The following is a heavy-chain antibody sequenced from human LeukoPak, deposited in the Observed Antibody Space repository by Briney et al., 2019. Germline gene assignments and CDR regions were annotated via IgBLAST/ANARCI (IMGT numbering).Heavy chain of an antibody. CDR2: ISGSGGST. D-gene: IGHD2-2*01. V-gene: IGHV3-23*01. CDR3: AKDTDGNIVVVPAAIPDWFDP. J-gene: IGHJ5*02. CDR1: GFTFSSYA. Sequence: GGSLRLSCAASGFTFSSYAMSWVRQAPGKGLEWVSAISGSGGSTYYADSVKGRFTISRDNSKNTLYLQMNSLRPEDTAVYYCAKDTDGNIVVVPAAIPDWFDPWGQGTLVTVSS.